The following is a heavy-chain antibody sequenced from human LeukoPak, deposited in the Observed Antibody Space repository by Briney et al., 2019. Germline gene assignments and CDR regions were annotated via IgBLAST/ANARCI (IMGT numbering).Heavy chain of an antibody. CDR2: IKQDGSQR. Sequence: PGGSLRLSCAASGFTFRKYWMTWVRQAPGKGLEWVANIKQDGSQRSYADSVRGRFTISRDNTKNSGYLQMSSLRAEDTAVYYCARDSDIGIASADMWYDGYDMWGQGTMVTVSS. CDR1: GFTFRKYW. CDR3: ARDSDIGIASADMWYDGYDM. D-gene: IGHD2-2*01. V-gene: IGHV3-7*01. J-gene: IGHJ3*02.